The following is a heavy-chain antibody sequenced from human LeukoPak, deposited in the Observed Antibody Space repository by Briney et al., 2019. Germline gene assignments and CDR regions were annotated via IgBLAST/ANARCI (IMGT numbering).Heavy chain of an antibody. CDR3: ASEPPFSGSHDY. D-gene: IGHD3-10*01. CDR1: GFTFSSYE. V-gene: IGHV4-39*07. J-gene: IGHJ4*02. CDR2: IYYSGST. Sequence: GSLRLSCAASGFTFSSYEMNWVRQAPGKGLEWIGSIYYSGSTYYNPSLKSRVTISVDTSKNQFSLKLSSVTAADTAVYYCASEPPFSGSHDYWGQGTLVTVSS.